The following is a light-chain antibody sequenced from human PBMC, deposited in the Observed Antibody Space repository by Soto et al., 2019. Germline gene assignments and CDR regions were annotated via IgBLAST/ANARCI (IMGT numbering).Light chain of an antibody. V-gene: IGKV1-27*01. Sequence: DIQLTQSPSSLSASVGDRVTLTCRVSQGISNYLSWYRQKPGIVPKLLIYSASSLQSRLPSRFSGRGSGTYFTLTISSLQPEDVATYSGQRTCNAPRTSGGGTKVDIK. CDR1: QGISNY. CDR2: SAS. J-gene: IGKJ4*01. CDR3: QRTCNAPRT.